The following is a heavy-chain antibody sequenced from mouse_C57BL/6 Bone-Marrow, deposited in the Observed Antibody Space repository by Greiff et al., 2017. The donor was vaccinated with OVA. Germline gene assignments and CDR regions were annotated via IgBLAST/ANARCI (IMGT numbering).Heavy chain of an antibody. CDR1: GFTFSSYA. V-gene: IGHV5-4*01. Sequence: DVQLVESGGGLVKPGGSLKLSCAASGFTFSSYAMSWVRQTPDKRLEWVATISDGGSYTYYPDNVKGRFTISRDNAKNNLYLQMSHLKSEDTAMYYCARDLGDAMDYWGQGTSVTVSS. D-gene: IGHD4-1*01. CDR2: ISDGGSYT. CDR3: ARDLGDAMDY. J-gene: IGHJ4*01.